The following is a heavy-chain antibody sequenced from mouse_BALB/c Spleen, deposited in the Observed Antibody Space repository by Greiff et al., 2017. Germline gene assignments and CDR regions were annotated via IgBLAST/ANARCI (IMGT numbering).Heavy chain of an antibody. Sequence: VQLKESGPGLVKPSQSLSLTCTVTGYSITSDYAWNWIRQFPGNKLEWMGYISYSGSTSYNPSLQSRISITRDTSKNQFFLQLNSVTTEDAATYYCARSTGAYWGQGTLVTVSA. V-gene: IGHV3-2*02. CDR3: ARSTGAY. CDR1: GYSITSDYA. CDR2: ISYSGST. J-gene: IGHJ3*01. D-gene: IGHD2-1*01.